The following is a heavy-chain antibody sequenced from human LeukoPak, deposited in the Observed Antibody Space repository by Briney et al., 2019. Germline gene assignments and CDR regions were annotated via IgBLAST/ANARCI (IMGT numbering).Heavy chain of an antibody. V-gene: IGHV3-48*03. J-gene: IGHJ6*03. CDR3: ARIELEYSSSSGYQQNYYYYYYMDV. CDR2: ISSSSTI. D-gene: IGHD6-6*01. CDR1: GFTFSSYE. Sequence: GGSLRLSCAASGFTFSSYEMNWVRQAPGKGLEWVSYISSSSTIYYADSVKGRFTISRDNAKNSLYLQMNSLRAEDTAVYYCARIELEYSSSSGYQQNYYYYYYMDVWGKGTTVTVSS.